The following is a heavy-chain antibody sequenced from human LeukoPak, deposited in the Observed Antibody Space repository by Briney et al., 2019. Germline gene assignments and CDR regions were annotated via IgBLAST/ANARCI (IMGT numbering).Heavy chain of an antibody. J-gene: IGHJ4*02. D-gene: IGHD6-13*01. Sequence: ASVKVSCKVSGYTLTELPMHWVRQAPGKGLEWMGGFDPEDGETIYAQKFQGRVTMTEDTSTDTAYMELSSLRSEDTAVYYCATRSIAAAGTAGVIDYWGQGTLVTVSS. CDR1: GYTLTELP. CDR2: FDPEDGET. CDR3: ATRSIAAAGTAGVIDY. V-gene: IGHV1-24*01.